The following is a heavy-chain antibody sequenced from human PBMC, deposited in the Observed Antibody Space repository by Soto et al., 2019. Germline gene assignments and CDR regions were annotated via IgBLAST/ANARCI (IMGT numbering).Heavy chain of an antibody. J-gene: IGHJ4*02. CDR2: IYYSGST. D-gene: IGHD3-10*01. CDR1: GGSISSGGYY. CDR3: ARVWPWRDPITMVRGVIPYYFDY. Sequence: QVQLQESGPGLVKPSQTLSLTCTVSGGSISSGGYYWSWIRQHPGKGLEWIGYIYYSGSTYYNPSLKSRVTISVDTSKNQFSLKLSSVTAADTAVYYCARVWPWRDPITMVRGVIPYYFDYWGQGTLVTVSS. V-gene: IGHV4-31*03.